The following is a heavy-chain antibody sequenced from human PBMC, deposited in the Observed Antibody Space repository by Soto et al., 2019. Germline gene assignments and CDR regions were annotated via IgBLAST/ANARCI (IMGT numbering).Heavy chain of an antibody. CDR2: IYYSGST. J-gene: IGHJ6*02. V-gene: IGHV4-39*01. D-gene: IGHD3-9*01. CDR1: GGSISSSSYY. CDR3: ARTDPGAILTGPIGYYYGMDV. Sequence: KPSETLSLTCTASGGSISSSSYYWGWIRQPPGKGLEWIGSIYYSGSTYYNPSLKSRVTISVDTSKNQFSLKLSTVTAADTAVYYCARTDPGAILTGPIGYYYGMDVWGQGTTVTVSS.